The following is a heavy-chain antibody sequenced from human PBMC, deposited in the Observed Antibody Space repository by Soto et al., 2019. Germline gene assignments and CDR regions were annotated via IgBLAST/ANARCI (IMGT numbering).Heavy chain of an antibody. Sequence: ASVKVSCKASGGSFSSYAISWVRQAPGQGLEWMGGIIPIFGTPSYAQKFQGRVTITADESTSTAYMELSSLRSEDTAVYYCAREYRSSSGRFDNWGQGTLVTVSS. D-gene: IGHD6-6*01. V-gene: IGHV1-69*13. J-gene: IGHJ4*02. CDR1: GGSFSSYA. CDR2: IIPIFGTP. CDR3: AREYRSSSGRFDN.